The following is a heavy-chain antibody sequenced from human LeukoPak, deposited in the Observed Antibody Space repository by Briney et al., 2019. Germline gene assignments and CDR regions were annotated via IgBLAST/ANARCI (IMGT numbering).Heavy chain of an antibody. Sequence: GAALKISCKGSGYRSTSYCIGWVRQMREKGLEWMGIIYPGDYETRYSPSSQGQVTIPADKSISTAYLQWNSLKASDTAMYYCARQGIAVAGIDYWGQGTLLTVSS. D-gene: IGHD6-19*01. J-gene: IGHJ4*01. V-gene: IGHV5-51*01. CDR3: ARQGIAVAGIDY. CDR1: GYRSTSYC. CDR2: IYPGDYET.